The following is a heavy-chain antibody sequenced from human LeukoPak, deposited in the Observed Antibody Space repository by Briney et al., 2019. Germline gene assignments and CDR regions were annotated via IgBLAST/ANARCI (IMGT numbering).Heavy chain of an antibody. D-gene: IGHD2-21*01. CDR3: ATVEAYCGGDCDNWFDP. CDR2: FDPEDGET. CDR1: GYTLTELS. Sequence: ASVKVSCKVSGYTLTELSMHWVRQAPGKGLEWMGGFDPEDGETIYAQKFQGRVTMTEDTSTDTAYMELSSLRSEDTAVYYCATVEAYCGGDCDNWFDPWGQGTLVTVSS. J-gene: IGHJ5*02. V-gene: IGHV1-24*01.